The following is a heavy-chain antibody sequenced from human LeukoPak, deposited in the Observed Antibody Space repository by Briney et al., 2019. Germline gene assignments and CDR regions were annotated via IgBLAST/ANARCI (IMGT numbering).Heavy chain of an antibody. CDR3: ARAQRWLQPFDY. CDR1: GYTFTSYY. Sequence: GASVKVSCKASGYTFTSYYMHWVRQAPGQGLEWMGIINPSGGSTSYAQKFQGRVTMTRDTSTSTVYMELSSLRSEDTAVYYCARAQRWLQPFDYWGQGTLVTISS. J-gene: IGHJ4*02. D-gene: IGHD5-24*01. CDR2: INPSGGST. V-gene: IGHV1-46*01.